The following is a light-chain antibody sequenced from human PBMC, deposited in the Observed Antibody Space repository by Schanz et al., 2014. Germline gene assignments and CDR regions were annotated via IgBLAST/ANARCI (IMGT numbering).Light chain of an antibody. V-gene: IGKV3-20*01. J-gene: IGKJ2*01. Sequence: ENVLTQSPGTLSLSPGERATLSCRASESLSSRFLAWYQQKPGQAPRLLIFDASNRATGIPDRFSGSGSVTDFTLTISRLEPEDSAVYYCQQYGTSPGTFGQGTKLEIK. CDR2: DAS. CDR3: QQYGTSPGT. CDR1: ESLSSRF.